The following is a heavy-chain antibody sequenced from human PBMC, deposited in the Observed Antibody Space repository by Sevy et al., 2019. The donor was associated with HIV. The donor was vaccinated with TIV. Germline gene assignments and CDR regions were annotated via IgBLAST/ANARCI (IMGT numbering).Heavy chain of an antibody. CDR3: VRGPNLGSRTDWFDP. CDR2: VKQDGSVT. D-gene: IGHD7-27*01. J-gene: IGHJ5*02. CDR1: EFIFNGYW. V-gene: IGHV3-7*03. Sequence: GGSLRLSCAASEFIFNGYWMGWVRQAPGKTLEWVANVKQDGSVTYVDPVKGGFTISRNNAQNSMYLQMNSLRAEDTAIYYCVRGPNLGSRTDWFDPWGQGTLVTVSS.